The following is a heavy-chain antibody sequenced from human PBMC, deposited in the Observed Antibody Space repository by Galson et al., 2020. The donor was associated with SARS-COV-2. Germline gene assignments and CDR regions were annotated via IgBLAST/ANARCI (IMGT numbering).Heavy chain of an antibody. CDR2: IDRDDDK. D-gene: IGHD3-9*01. CDR1: GFSLSTRGMC. J-gene: IGHJ4*02. V-gene: IGHV2-70*01. CDR3: EKTAYDILTGHSPFDY. Sequence: SGPTLVKPTQTLTLTCTFSGFSLSTRGMCVSWIRQPPGKALEWLALIDRDDDKYYSTSLKTRLTISKDTSKNQVVLTMTNMDPVDTATYYKEKTAYDILTGHSPFDYWGQGTLVTVSS.